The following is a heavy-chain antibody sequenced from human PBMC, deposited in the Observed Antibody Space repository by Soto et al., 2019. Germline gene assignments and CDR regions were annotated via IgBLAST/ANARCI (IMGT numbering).Heavy chain of an antibody. D-gene: IGHD3-10*01. CDR3: ATSPPPMAPNWFDP. V-gene: IGHV1-69*13. CDR1: GGTFRSSA. Sequence: SVKVSCKASGGTFRSSAVSWVRQAPGQGLEWMGGIIPIFGTTYYAQKFQGRVTITADESTGTAYMELNSLRSEDTAVYYCATSPPPMAPNWFDPWGQGTLVTVSS. CDR2: IIPIFGTT. J-gene: IGHJ5*02.